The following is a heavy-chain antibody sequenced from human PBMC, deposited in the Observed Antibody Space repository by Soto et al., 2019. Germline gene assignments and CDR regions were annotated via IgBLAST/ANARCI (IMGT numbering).Heavy chain of an antibody. CDR3: ARDQEISYAHAAFNI. D-gene: IGHD3-16*01. Sequence: WVSLRLSCAASGFTGNNKYLTWVRQAPGKGLEWVSLISSGDSTYYADSVKGRFTISRDNSKNTLHLQLNSLRAEDTAVYYGARDQEISYAHAAFNIWGEGTMVTVSS. CDR2: ISSGDST. V-gene: IGHV3-53*01. J-gene: IGHJ3*02. CDR1: GFTGNNKY.